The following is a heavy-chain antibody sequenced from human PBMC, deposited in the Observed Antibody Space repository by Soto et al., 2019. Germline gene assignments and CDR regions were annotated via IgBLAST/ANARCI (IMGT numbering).Heavy chain of an antibody. CDR3: ARVRYSSSWYAPDY. CDR2: MYYSGST. V-gene: IGHV4-39*06. Sequence: SETLSLTCTVSGGSISSSDFYWGWLRQTPGKGLEFIGSMYYSGSTYYNPSLKSRLTISVDTSKNQFTLKLISVTAADTAVYYCARVRYSSSWYAPDYWGQGTLVTVSS. D-gene: IGHD6-13*01. CDR1: GGSISSSDFY. J-gene: IGHJ4*02.